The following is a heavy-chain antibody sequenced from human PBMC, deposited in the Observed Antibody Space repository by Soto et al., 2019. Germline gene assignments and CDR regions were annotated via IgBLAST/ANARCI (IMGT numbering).Heavy chain of an antibody. CDR3: ARGGKGVVVGEDYYYYGMDV. CDR2: INPNSGST. D-gene: IGHD2-15*01. V-gene: IGHV1-2*02. J-gene: IGHJ6*02. Sequence: ASVKVSCKASGYTFTGYYIHWVRRAPGQGLEWMGWINPNSGSTNYAQNFQGRVTMTRDTSISTAYMELSRLRSDDTAVYHCARGGKGVVVGEDYYYYGMDVWGQGTTVTVSS. CDR1: GYTFTGYY.